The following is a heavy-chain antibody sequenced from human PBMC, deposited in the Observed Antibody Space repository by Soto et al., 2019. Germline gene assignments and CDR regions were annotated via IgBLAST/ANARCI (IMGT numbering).Heavy chain of an antibody. D-gene: IGHD4-17*01. CDR2: IYYSGST. Sequence: SETLSLTCTVSGGSINNYYWSWIRQPPGKGLEWIGYIYYSGSTNYNPSLKSRVTISVDTSKNQFSLKLSSVTAADTAVYYCARSLYGDYRNFDYWGQGTLVTVSS. CDR1: GGSINNYY. CDR3: ARSLYGDYRNFDY. J-gene: IGHJ4*02. V-gene: IGHV4-59*01.